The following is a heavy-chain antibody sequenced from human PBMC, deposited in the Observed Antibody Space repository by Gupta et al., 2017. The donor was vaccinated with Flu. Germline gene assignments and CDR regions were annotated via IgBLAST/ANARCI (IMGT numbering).Heavy chain of an antibody. CDR1: GFTFSSYA. CDR2: ISGSGGST. D-gene: IGHD6-19*01. J-gene: IGHJ5*02. CDR3: AKDYNNGWGFPLGWFAP. Sequence: EVQLLESGGGLVQPGGSLRLSCAASGFTFSSYAMSWVRQAPGKGLEWVSAISGSGGSTYSEDSGKGRVTISRENSKNTLYLQMNRLRAEETAVDYCAKDYNNGWGFPLGWFAPGGQGTMVTVYS. V-gene: IGHV3-23*01.